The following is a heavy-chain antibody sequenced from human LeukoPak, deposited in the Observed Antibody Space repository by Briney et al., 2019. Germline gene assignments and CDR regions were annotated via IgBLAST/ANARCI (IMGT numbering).Heavy chain of an antibody. CDR2: ISSSSSTI. J-gene: IGHJ6*03. D-gene: IGHD6-19*01. V-gene: IGHV3-48*04. CDR1: GFTFSSYS. Sequence: QAGGSLRLSCAASGFTFSSYSMNWVRQAPGKGLEWASYISSSSSTIYYADSVKGRFTISRDNAKNSLYLQMNSLRAEDTAVYYCARGLGIAVAFDYMDVWGKGTTITVSS. CDR3: ARGLGIAVAFDYMDV.